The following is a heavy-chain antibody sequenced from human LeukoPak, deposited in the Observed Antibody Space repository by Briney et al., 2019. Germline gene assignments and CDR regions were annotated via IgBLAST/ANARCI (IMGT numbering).Heavy chain of an antibody. V-gene: IGHV3-30-3*01. CDR1: GFTFSSYA. CDR2: ISYDGSNK. CDR3: ARQTGYSTWNGMDV. Sequence: PGGSLRLSCAASGFTFSSYAMHWVRQAPGKGLEWVAVISYDGSNKYYADSVKGRFTISRDNSKNTLYLQMNSLRAEDTAVYYCARQTGYSTWNGMDVWGQGTTVTVPS. J-gene: IGHJ6*02. D-gene: IGHD6-13*01.